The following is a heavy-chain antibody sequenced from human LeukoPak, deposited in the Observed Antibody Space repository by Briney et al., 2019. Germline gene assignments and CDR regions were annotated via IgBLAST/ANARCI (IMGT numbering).Heavy chain of an antibody. V-gene: IGHV3-66*01. CDR3: AKGVKHIVVVTAQHYFDY. D-gene: IGHD2-21*02. Sequence: GGSLRLSCAASEFSVGSNYMTWVRQAPGKGLEWVSLIYNGGSTYYADSVKGRFTISRDNSKNTLYLQMNTLRAEDTAVYYCAKGVKHIVVVTAQHYFDYWGQGTLVTLP. CDR1: EFSVGSNY. CDR2: IYNGGST. J-gene: IGHJ4*02.